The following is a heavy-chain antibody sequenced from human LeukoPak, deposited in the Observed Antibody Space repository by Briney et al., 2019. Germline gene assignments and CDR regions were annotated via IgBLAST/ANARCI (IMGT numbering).Heavy chain of an antibody. D-gene: IGHD2-21*02. CDR1: GFTFSSYA. CDR3: ARTVVVTAILGY. Sequence: GGSLRLSCAASGFTFSSYAMHWVRQAPGKGLEWVAVISYDGSNKYYADSVKGRFTISRDNSKNTLYLQMNSLRAEDTAVYYCARTVVVTAILGYWGQGTLVPVSS. J-gene: IGHJ4*02. V-gene: IGHV3-30-3*01. CDR2: ISYDGSNK.